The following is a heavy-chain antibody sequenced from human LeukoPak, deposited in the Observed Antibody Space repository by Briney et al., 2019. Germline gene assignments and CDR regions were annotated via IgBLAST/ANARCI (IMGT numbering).Heavy chain of an antibody. D-gene: IGHD6-13*01. CDR1: GYTFTSYD. J-gene: IGHJ6*02. Sequence: GASVKVSCKASGYTFTSYDINWVRQATGQGLEWMGRIIPILGIANYAQKFQGRVTITADKSTSTAYMELSSLRSEDTAVYYCARDPDSSSWAVQFYYGMDVWGQGTTVTVSS. CDR2: IIPILGIA. V-gene: IGHV1-69*04. CDR3: ARDPDSSSWAVQFYYGMDV.